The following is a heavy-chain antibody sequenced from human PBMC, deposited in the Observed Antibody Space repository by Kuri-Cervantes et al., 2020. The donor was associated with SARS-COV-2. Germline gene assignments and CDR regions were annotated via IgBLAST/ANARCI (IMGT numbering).Heavy chain of an antibody. CDR3: TSNDFWSGYYFDY. D-gene: IGHD3-3*01. J-gene: IGHJ4*02. V-gene: IGHV1-2*02. Sequence: ASVKVSCKASGYTFTGYYMHWVRQAPGQGLEWMGWINPNSGGTNYAQKFQGRVTITTDESTSTAYMELSSLRSEDTAVYYCTSNDFWSGYYFDYWGQGTLVTVSS. CDR1: GYTFTGYY. CDR2: INPNSGGT.